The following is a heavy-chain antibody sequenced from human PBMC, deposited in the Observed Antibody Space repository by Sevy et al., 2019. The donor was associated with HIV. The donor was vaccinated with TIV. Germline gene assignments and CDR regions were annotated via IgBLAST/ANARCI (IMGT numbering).Heavy chain of an antibody. D-gene: IGHD3-9*01. J-gene: IGHJ4*02. V-gene: IGHV3-7*03. CDR2: IKQDGSEK. Sequence: GGSLRLSCAASGFTFSSYWMSWVRQAPGKGLEWVANIKQDGSEKYYVDSVKGRFTISRDNAKNSLYLQMNSLRAEDTALYYCARTPNKKLRYFVANYFDYWGQGTLVTVSS. CDR1: GFTFSSYW. CDR3: ARTPNKKLRYFVANYFDY.